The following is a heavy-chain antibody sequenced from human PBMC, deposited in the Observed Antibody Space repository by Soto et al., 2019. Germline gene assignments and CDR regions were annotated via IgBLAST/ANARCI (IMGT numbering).Heavy chain of an antibody. D-gene: IGHD3-22*01. CDR1: AGTFSSYA. CDR2: IIPFFGTT. J-gene: IGHJ5*02. CDR3: ARDRSYDSSGYYQGSWFDP. V-gene: IGHV1-69*01. Sequence: QVQLVQSGAEVKKPGSSVQVSCKASAGTFSSYAITWVRQAPGQGLEWMGGIIPFFGTTNYAPKFQGRVTITADESTSTAYMELSSLISEDTAVYYCARDRSYDSSGYYQGSWFDPWGQGTLVTVSS.